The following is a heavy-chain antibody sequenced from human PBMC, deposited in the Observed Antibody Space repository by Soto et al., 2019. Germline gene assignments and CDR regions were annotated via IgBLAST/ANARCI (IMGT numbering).Heavy chain of an antibody. Sequence: QVQLVESGGGVVQPGRSLRLSCAASEFTFSSYGMHWVRQAPGKGLEWVAVIWYDGSNKYFADSVKGRFTISRDNSKNTLYLQMSSLRAEDTAVYYCARDVLIVSVAGTVGIDYWGQGTLVTVSS. CDR2: IWYDGSNK. CDR1: EFTFSSYG. J-gene: IGHJ4*02. V-gene: IGHV3-33*01. D-gene: IGHD6-19*01. CDR3: ARDVLIVSVAGTVGIDY.